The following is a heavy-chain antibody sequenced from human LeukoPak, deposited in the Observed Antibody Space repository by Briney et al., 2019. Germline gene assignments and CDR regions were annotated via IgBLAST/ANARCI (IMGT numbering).Heavy chain of an antibody. Sequence: SQTLSLTCAVSGGSISSGGYSWSWIRQPPGKGLEWIGYIYHSGSTYYNPSPKSRVTISVDRSKNQFSLKLSSVTAADTAVYYCAREVDCSGSSCYPEGDDAFDIWGQGTMVTVSS. J-gene: IGHJ3*02. CDR1: GGSISSGGYS. CDR2: IYHSGST. CDR3: AREVDCSGSSCYPEGDDAFDI. D-gene: IGHD2-15*01. V-gene: IGHV4-30-2*01.